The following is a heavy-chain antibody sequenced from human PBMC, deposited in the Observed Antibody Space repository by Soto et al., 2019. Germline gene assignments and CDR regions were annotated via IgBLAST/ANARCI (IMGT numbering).Heavy chain of an antibody. J-gene: IGHJ6*03. CDR3: ARGDCVGGSCYSLAGSYYDDMDV. D-gene: IGHD2-15*01. V-gene: IGHV3-74*01. Sequence: EVQLVESGGGLVQPGGSLRLSCAASGFTFSNYWMYWVRQAPGKGLVWVSRINSDGSTSSYADSVKGRFTISRDNAKSTRYLQRNSLRAEDTAVYYCARGDCVGGSCYSLAGSYYDDMDVWGKGTTVTVFS. CDR1: GFTFSNYW. CDR2: INSDGSTS.